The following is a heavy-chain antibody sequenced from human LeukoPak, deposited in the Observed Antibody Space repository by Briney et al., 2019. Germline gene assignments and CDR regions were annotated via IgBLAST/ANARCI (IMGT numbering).Heavy chain of an antibody. Sequence: ASVKVSCKASGYTFSSSDINWVRQAAGQGLEWMGWMNPNRGSTGYAQKFQGRVTMTRDTSINTAYMELSSLRVEDTAVYYCARDKRGQAAADDPFDIWGQGTMDTVSS. D-gene: IGHD6-13*01. J-gene: IGHJ3*02. V-gene: IGHV1-8*02. CDR3: ARDKRGQAAADDPFDI. CDR1: GYTFSSSD. CDR2: MNPNRGST.